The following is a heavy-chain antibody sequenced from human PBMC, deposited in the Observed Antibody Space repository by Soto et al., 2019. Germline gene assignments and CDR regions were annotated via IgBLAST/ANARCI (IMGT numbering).Heavy chain of an antibody. CDR3: ARSYYDFWSGYSKGFDY. CDR2: IYYSGST. J-gene: IGHJ4*02. Sequence: SETLSLTCTVSGGSISSGGYYWSWIRQHPGKGLEWIGYIYYSGSTYYNLSLKSRVTISVDTSKNQFSLKLSSVTAADTAVYYCARSYYDFWSGYSKGFDYWGQGTLVNVS. CDR1: GGSISSGGYY. D-gene: IGHD3-3*01. V-gene: IGHV4-31*03.